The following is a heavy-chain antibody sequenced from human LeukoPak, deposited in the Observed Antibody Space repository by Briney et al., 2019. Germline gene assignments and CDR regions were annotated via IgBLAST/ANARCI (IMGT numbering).Heavy chain of an antibody. J-gene: IGHJ4*02. CDR1: GFTFSSYA. CDR2: ISGSGGST. D-gene: IGHD6-13*01. CDR3: AKVVRYSSSWYYLDY. V-gene: IGHV3-23*01. Sequence: GGSLRLSCAASGFTFSSYAMSWVRQAPGKGLEWVSAISGSGGSTYYADSVKGRFTISRDNSKNTLYLQMNSLRAEDTAVYYCAKVVRYSSSWYYLDYWGQGTLVTVSS.